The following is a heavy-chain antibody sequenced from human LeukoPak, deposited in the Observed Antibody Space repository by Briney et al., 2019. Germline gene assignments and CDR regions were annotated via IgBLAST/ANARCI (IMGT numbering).Heavy chain of an antibody. J-gene: IGHJ3*02. CDR1: GFTFSRFW. Sequence: GGSLRLSCAASGFTFSRFWMSWVRQAPGKGLEWVANIKQDGRDKYYVDSVKGRFTISRDNSKNTLYLQMNSLRAEDTAVYYCATGALVRGDYAFDIWGQGTMVTVSS. D-gene: IGHD3-10*02. CDR3: ATGALVRGDYAFDI. CDR2: IKQDGRDK. V-gene: IGHV3-7*03.